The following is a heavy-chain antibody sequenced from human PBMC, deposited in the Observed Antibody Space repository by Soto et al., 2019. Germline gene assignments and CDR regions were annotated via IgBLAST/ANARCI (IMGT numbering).Heavy chain of an antibody. CDR3: ARGMYNSGWNLDL. Sequence: SGTLSLSCPVSGGSVSSATCFWSWVRQPPGGGLEWIAYILNSGSTKYNPSLKSRVTISLSTSKTHFSLRLTSVTAADTAVYYFARGMYNSGWNLDLWGHGTVVTDS. CDR2: ILNSGST. V-gene: IGHV4-61*03. J-gene: IGHJ5*02. D-gene: IGHD6-19*01. CDR1: GGSVSSATCF.